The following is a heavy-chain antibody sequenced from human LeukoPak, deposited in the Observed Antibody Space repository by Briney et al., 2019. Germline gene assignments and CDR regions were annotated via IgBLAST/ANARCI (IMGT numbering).Heavy chain of an antibody. V-gene: IGHV3-23*01. CDR2: ISGSGGST. CDR1: GFTFSSDA. CDR3: AKGNSGSYYLFDY. D-gene: IGHD1-26*01. Sequence: GGSLRLSCIGTGFTFSSDAMGWVRQAPGKGLEWVSAISGSGGSTYYADSVKGRFTISRDNSKNTLYLQMNSLRAEDTAVYYCAKGNSGSYYLFDYWGQGTLVTVSS. J-gene: IGHJ4*02.